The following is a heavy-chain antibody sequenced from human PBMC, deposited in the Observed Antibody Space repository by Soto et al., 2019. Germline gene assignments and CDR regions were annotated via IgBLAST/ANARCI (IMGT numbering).Heavy chain of an antibody. D-gene: IGHD2-15*01. V-gene: IGHV1-18*01. Sequence: QVQLVQSGAEVKKPGASVKVSCKASGYTFTSYGISWVRQAPGQGLEWMGWISAYNGNTNYAQKLRGRVTMTTDTSTSTAYMELRSLRSDDTAVYYCASGYCSGGSCYGRADYWGQGTLVTVSS. J-gene: IGHJ4*02. CDR1: GYTFTSYG. CDR3: ASGYCSGGSCYGRADY. CDR2: ISAYNGNT.